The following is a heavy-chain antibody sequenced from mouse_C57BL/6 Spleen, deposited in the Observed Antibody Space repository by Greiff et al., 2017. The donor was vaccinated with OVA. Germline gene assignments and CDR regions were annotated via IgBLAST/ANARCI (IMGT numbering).Heavy chain of an antibody. CDR3: ARSPLTTVVHFDV. CDR1: GYTFTSYW. D-gene: IGHD1-1*01. V-gene: IGHV1-69*01. CDR2: IDPSDSYT. Sequence: VQLQQPGAELVMPGASVKLSCKASGYTFTSYWMHWVKQRPGQGLEWIGEIDPSDSYTNYNQKFKGKSTLTVDKSSSTAYMQLSSLTSEDSAVYYCARSPLTTVVHFDVWGTGTTVTVSS. J-gene: IGHJ1*03.